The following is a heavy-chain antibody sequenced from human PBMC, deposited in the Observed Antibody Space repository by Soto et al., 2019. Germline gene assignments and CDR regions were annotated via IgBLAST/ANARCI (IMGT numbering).Heavy chain of an antibody. D-gene: IGHD2-15*01. CDR3: ARDLGIIVVLVAATGFFDY. Sequence: EVQLLESGGGLVQPGGSLRLSCAASGFTFSSYAMSWVRQAPGKGLEWVSAISGSGGSTYYAGSVKGRFTISRDNSKNASNLKINSLRPEDSAVYHCARDLGIIVVLVAATGFFDYWGQGTLVTVSS. V-gene: IGHV3-23*01. J-gene: IGHJ4*02. CDR1: GFTFSSYA. CDR2: ISGSGGST.